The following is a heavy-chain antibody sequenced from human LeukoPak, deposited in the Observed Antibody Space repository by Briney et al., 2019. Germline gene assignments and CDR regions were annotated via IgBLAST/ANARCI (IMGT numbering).Heavy chain of an antibody. V-gene: IGHV1-46*01. CDR2: INPSGGST. CDR1: GYTFTSYY. D-gene: IGHD3-10*01. CDR3: ARNHYGSGPARYMDV. Sequence: ASVKVSCKATGYTFTSYYMHWERQAPGQGLEWMGIINPSGGSTSYAQKFQGRVTMTRDTSTSTVYMELSSLRSEDTAVYYCARNHYGSGPARYMDVWGKGTTVTVSS. J-gene: IGHJ6*03.